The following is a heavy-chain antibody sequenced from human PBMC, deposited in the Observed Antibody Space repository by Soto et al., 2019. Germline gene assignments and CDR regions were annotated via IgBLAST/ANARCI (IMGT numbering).Heavy chain of an antibody. D-gene: IGHD2-15*01. J-gene: IGHJ3*02. CDR1: GGSISSYY. CDR2: IYYSGST. CDR3: ARDPSIGCSGGSCWAGAFDI. V-gene: IGHV4-59*01. Sequence: SETLSLTCTVSGGSISSYYWSWIRQPPGKGLEWIGYIYYSGSTNYNPSLKSRVTISVDTSKDQFSLKLSSVTAADTAVYYCARDPSIGCSGGSCWAGAFDIWGQGTMVTVSS.